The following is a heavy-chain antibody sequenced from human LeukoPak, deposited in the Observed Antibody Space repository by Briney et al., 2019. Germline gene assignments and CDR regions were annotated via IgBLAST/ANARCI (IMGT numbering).Heavy chain of an antibody. Sequence: GGTLRLSCAASGFPFSSYALSWVRLAPGKGLEWVAAIDGSVRTNYADSVKGRFTISRDNSKNTFHLQMNSLRAEDTAVYYCAKDLGFYYGSPGYFDDWGQGALVSVSS. D-gene: IGHD3-10*01. J-gene: IGHJ4*02. CDR1: GFPFSSYA. V-gene: IGHV3-23*01. CDR3: AKDLGFYYGSPGYFDD. CDR2: IDGSVRT.